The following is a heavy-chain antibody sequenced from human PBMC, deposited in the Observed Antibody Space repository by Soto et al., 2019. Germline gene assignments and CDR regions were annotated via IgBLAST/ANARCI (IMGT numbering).Heavy chain of an antibody. CDR2: IYYSGST. CDR3: ARGIFLEWLLNWFDP. J-gene: IGHJ5*02. V-gene: IGHV4-39*01. D-gene: IGHD3-3*01. CDR1: GGSISSSSYY. Sequence: QLQLQESGPGLVKPSETLSLTCTVSGGSISSSSYYWGWIRQPPGKGLEWIGSIYYSGSTYYNPSLKCRVTISVDTSKNQFSLKLSSVTAADTAVYYCARGIFLEWLLNWFDPWGQGTLVTVSS.